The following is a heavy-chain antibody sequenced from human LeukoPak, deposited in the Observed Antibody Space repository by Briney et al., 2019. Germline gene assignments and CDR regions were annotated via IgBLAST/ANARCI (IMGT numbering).Heavy chain of an antibody. CDR2: IYYSGST. CDR3: ARHPCSGGSCPLDYYYSYRMDV. CDR1: GGSISSSSYY. J-gene: IGHJ6*02. V-gene: IGHV4-39*01. Sequence: SETLSLTCTVSGGSISSSSYYWGWIRQPPGKGLEWIGSIYYSGSTYYNPSLKSRVTISVDTSKNQFPLNLRSVTPADTAVYYCARHPCSGGSCPLDYYYSYRMDVWGQGTTVTLSS. D-gene: IGHD2-15*01.